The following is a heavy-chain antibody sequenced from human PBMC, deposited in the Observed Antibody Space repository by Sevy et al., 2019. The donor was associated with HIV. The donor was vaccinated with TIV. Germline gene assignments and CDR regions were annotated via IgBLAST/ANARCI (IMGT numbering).Heavy chain of an antibody. CDR3: ANAYSGSYSHSYLYALDV. CDR2: ISHDGINE. Sequence: GGSLRLSCIGSGFSFSYYGIHWVRQSPGKGLDWVALISHDGINEYYADSVKGRFTISRDNSKNTVYLEVNSLRNEDTAIYFCANAYSGSYSHSYLYALDVWGQGSTVTVSS. CDR1: GFSFSYYG. V-gene: IGHV3-30*18. D-gene: IGHD1-26*01. J-gene: IGHJ6*02.